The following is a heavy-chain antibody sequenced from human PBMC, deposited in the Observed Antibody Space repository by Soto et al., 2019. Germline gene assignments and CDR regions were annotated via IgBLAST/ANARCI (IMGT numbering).Heavy chain of an antibody. CDR2: IKSRTDGGTI. D-gene: IGHD3-16*01. CDR1: GFTFREAW. CDR3: WGSAY. V-gene: IGHV3-15*07. J-gene: IGHJ4*02. Sequence: VQLVESGGGLVKPGGSLRVSCAASGFTFREAWMNWVRQAPGKGLEWVGRIKSRTDGGTIEYATPVKGRFIISRDDSKNTLYLQMDSLKTEDTAVYYCWGSAYWGQGTLVTVSS.